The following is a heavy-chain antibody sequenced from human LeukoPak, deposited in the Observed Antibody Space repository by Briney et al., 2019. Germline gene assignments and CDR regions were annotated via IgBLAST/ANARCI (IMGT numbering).Heavy chain of an antibody. V-gene: IGHV4-39*07. CDR3: ARDRVGQQLVRRKYYYYYMDV. J-gene: IGHJ6*03. Sequence: PSETLSLTCTVSGGSISSSSYYWGWIRQPPGKGLEWIGSIYYSGSTYYNPSLKSRVTISVDMSKNQVSLKLSSVTAADTAVYYCARDRVGQQLVRRKYYYYYMDVWGKGTTVTIPS. CDR2: IYYSGST. CDR1: GGSISSSSYY. D-gene: IGHD6-13*01.